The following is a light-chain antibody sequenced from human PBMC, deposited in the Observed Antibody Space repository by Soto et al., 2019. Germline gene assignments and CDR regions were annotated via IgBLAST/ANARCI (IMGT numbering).Light chain of an antibody. CDR1: QNLSRN. CDR2: YAS. V-gene: IGKV3-15*01. CDR3: QQYDKWRHT. Sequence: EMVMTQSLATLSVSPGERATLSCRASQNLSRNLAWYQQQPGQAPRLLIFYASTRATGIPARFSGSGSGTAVTLTISSRQSEDFAVYYCQQYDKWRHTLGQGTKLEIK. J-gene: IGKJ2*01.